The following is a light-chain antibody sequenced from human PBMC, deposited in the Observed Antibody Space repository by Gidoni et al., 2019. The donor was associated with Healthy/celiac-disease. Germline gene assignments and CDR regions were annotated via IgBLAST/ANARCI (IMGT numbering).Light chain of an antibody. J-gene: IGLJ1*01. V-gene: IGLV2-14*01. CDR1: SSDVGGYNY. Sequence: QSALPQPASGQSLTISCTGTSSDVGGYNYVAWYQQHPGKAPKLMIYDVSNRPSGVSNRFSGSKSGNPASLTISGRQAEDEADYYCSSYTSSSTLPYVFGTGTKVTVL. CDR2: DVS. CDR3: SSYTSSSTLPYV.